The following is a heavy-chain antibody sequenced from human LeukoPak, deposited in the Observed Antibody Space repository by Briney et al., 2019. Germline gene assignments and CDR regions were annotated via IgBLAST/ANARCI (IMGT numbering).Heavy chain of an antibody. CDR1: GFIFSNYN. V-gene: IGHV3-48*02. CDR3: ARDRGYYYDSRGYVY. Sequence: GGSLRLSCAASGFIFSNYNMNWVRQAPGKGLEWVSYISSNSNSIYYADFVKGRFTISGDNAKNSLSLQMNSLRDEDTAVYYCARDRGYYYDSRGYVYWGQGTLVTVSS. J-gene: IGHJ4*02. CDR2: ISSNSNSI. D-gene: IGHD3-22*01.